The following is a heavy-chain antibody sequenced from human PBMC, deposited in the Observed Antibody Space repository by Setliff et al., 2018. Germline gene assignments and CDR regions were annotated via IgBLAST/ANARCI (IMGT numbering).Heavy chain of an antibody. J-gene: IGHJ4*02. CDR2: IKSKTDGWTT. CDR3: NTDWNYDWYYFDY. CDR1: GFTFSNAW. V-gene: IGHV3-15*01. Sequence: TGGSLRLSCAASGFTFSNAWMSWVRQAPGKGLEWVGRIKSKTDGWTTDYAAPVKGRSTISRHDAKNTLYRQMNSLKTEDTAVYYCNTDWNYDWYYFDYWGQGTLVTVSS. D-gene: IGHD1-7*01.